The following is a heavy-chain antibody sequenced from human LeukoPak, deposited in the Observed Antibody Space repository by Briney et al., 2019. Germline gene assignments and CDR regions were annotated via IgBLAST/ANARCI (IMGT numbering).Heavy chain of an antibody. Sequence: PGGSLRLSCAASGFTFSSYWMHGVRQAPGKGPEWVSSIFPSGGEIHYADSVRGRFTISRDNSKSTLYLQMNSLRVEDTALYYCAKGHFASSSFFDYWGPGTLVTVSS. CDR2: IFPSGGEI. J-gene: IGHJ4*02. CDR1: GFTFSSYW. CDR3: AKGHFASSSFFDY. D-gene: IGHD6-6*01. V-gene: IGHV3-23*01.